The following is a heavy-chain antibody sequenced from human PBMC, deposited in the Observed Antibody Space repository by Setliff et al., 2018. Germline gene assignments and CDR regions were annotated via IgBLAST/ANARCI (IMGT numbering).Heavy chain of an antibody. CDR1: GASIPNINYY. CDR3: ARLPNYVWGSPVDY. J-gene: IGHJ4*02. V-gene: IGHV4-39*01. D-gene: IGHD3-16*01. Sequence: LSLTCTVSGASIPNINYYWGLIRQPPGKGLEWIGSIFYSGRTFYNPSLKSRVTISVDTSKNQFSLTLSSVTAADTAVYYCARLPNYVWGSPVDYWGQGTLVTVSS. CDR2: IFYSGRT.